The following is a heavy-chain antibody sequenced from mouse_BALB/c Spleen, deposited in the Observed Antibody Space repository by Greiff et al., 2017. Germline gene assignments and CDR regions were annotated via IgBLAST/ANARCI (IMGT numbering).Heavy chain of an antibody. CDR2: ISSGGST. CDR3: ARVRYGNYDYAMDY. D-gene: IGHD2-1*01. Sequence: EVKLMESGGGLVKPGGSLKLSCAASGFTFSSYAMSWVRQTPEKRLEWVASISSGGSTYYPDSVKGRFTISRDNARNILYLQMSSLRSEDTAMYYCARVRYGNYDYAMDYWGQGTSVTVSS. J-gene: IGHJ4*01. CDR1: GFTFSSYA. V-gene: IGHV5-6-5*01.